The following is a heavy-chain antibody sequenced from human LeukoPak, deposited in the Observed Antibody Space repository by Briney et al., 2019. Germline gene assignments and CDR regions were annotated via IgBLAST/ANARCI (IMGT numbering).Heavy chain of an antibody. CDR2: INHSGST. J-gene: IGHJ6*02. V-gene: IGHV4-34*01. CDR3: ARGRSGYTFNYYYYYGMDV. Sequence: SETLSLTCAVYGGSFSGYYWSWIRKPPGKGLEWIGEINHSGSTNYNPSLKSRVTISVDTSKNQFSLKLSSVTAADTAVYYCARGRSGYTFNYYYYYGMDVWGQGTTVTVSS. D-gene: IGHD3-3*01. CDR1: GGSFSGYY.